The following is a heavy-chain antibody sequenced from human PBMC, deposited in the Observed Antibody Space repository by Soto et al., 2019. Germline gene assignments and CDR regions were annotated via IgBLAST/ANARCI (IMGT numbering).Heavy chain of an antibody. Sequence: GGSLRLSCAASGFTFSSYGMHWVRQAPGKGLEWVAVISYDGSNKYYADSVKGRFTISRDNSKNTLYLQMNSLRAEDTAVYYCAKVRDGVHYYYYMDVWGKGTTVTVSS. CDR2: ISYDGSNK. CDR1: GFTFSSYG. CDR3: AKVRDGVHYYYYMDV. J-gene: IGHJ6*03. D-gene: IGHD1-1*01. V-gene: IGHV3-30*18.